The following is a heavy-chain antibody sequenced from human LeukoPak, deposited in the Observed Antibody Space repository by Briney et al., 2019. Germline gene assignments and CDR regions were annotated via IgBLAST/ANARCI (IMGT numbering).Heavy chain of an antibody. Sequence: GGSLRLSCAASGFTFSSYSMNWVRQAPGKGLEWVSSISSSSSSYIYYADSVKGRFTISRDNSKNTLYLQMNSLRAEDTAVYYCAKALDIVGEDYWGQGTLVTVSS. CDR1: GFTFSSYS. J-gene: IGHJ4*02. CDR3: AKALDIVGEDY. V-gene: IGHV3-21*01. CDR2: ISSSSSSYI. D-gene: IGHD5-12*01.